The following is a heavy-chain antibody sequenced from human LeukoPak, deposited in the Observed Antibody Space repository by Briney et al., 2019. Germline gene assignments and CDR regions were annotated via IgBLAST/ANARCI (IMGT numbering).Heavy chain of an antibody. D-gene: IGHD6-25*01. J-gene: IGHJ1*01. CDR2: VSHDGTTT. CDR3: AKEPTSYSSGWYFQD. V-gene: IGHV3-30*18. Sequence: PGGSLRLSCAASGFTFSNYGMQWVGQAPGKGLEWVAVVSHDGTTTFYADSVKGRFTISRDNSKNTLDLQMYSLKPEDTAVYYCAKEPTSYSSGWYFQDWGQGTLVTVSS. CDR1: GFTFSNYG.